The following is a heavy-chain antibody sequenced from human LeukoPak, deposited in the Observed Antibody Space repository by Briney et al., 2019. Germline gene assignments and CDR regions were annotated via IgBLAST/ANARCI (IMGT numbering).Heavy chain of an antibody. CDR1: GFTVSSNY. D-gene: IGHD3-3*01. V-gene: IGHV3-48*01. Sequence: GRSLRLSCAASGFTVSSNYMSWVRQAPGRGLEWISYISRGSDIRYYADSVRGRFHISRDNARNSLYLQMNSLRAEDTAMYYCARGGIPITIFGVVPYFDYWGQGTPVTVSS. CDR2: ISRGSDIR. CDR3: ARGGIPITIFGVVPYFDY. J-gene: IGHJ4*02.